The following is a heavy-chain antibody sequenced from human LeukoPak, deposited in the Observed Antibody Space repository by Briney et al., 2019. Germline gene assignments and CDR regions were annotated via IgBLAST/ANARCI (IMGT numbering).Heavy chain of an antibody. V-gene: IGHV4-61*01. J-gene: IGHJ3*02. CDR3: AIPTYFYDSSSYGDAFDI. CDR1: GGSVSSGSYY. D-gene: IGHD3-22*01. CDR2: IYYSGST. Sequence: SETLFLTCTVSGGSVSSGSYYWSWIRQPPGKGPEWIGYIYYSGSTNYNPSLKSRVTISVDTSKNQFSLKLRSVTAADTAVYYCAIPTYFYDSSSYGDAFDIWGQGTMVTVPS.